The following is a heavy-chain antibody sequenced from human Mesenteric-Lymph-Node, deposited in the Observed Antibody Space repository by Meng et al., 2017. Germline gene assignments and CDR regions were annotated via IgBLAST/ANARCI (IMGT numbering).Heavy chain of an antibody. D-gene: IGHD7-27*01. CDR3: ASPLGILGIVDL. Sequence: HLQSRRPLPGLVERSVPLSLTCTASGGPMSRSGYDGGWIRQPPGKGLEWIGSIYYSGSTYYNPSLKRLDTISVDTSKNQFSLKLSSVSAADTAVYYCASPLGILGIVDLWGRGTLVTVSS. J-gene: IGHJ2*01. CDR2: IYYSGST. V-gene: IGHV4-39*01. CDR1: GGPMSRSGYD.